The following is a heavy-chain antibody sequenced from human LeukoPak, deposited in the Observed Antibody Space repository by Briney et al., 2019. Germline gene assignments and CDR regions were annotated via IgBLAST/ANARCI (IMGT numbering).Heavy chain of an antibody. CDR1: GGPFSGYY. V-gene: IGHV4-34*01. CDR2: INHSGST. D-gene: IGHD3-9*01. CDR3: ARAWLVGYDILTGYYNYYYYGMDV. Sequence: SETLSLTCAVYGGPFSGYYWSWIRQPPGKGLEWIGEINHSGSTNYNPSLKSRVTISVDTSKNQFSLKLSPVTAADTAVYYCARAWLVGYDILTGYYNYYYYGMDVWGQGTTVTVSS. J-gene: IGHJ6*02.